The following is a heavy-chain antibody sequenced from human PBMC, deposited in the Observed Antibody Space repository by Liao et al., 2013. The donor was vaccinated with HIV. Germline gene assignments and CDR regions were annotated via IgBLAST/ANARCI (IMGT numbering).Heavy chain of an antibody. J-gene: IGHJ4*02. CDR1: SGSISSRGYS. CDR3: ARGGYYDSTGYYYLNIFNY. Sequence: QVQLQESGPGLVKPSQTLSLTCTVSSGSISSRGYSWSWLRQPPGKGLEWIGHIYHSGSANYNPSLKSRVTISVDTSKNQFSLNLSSMTAADSAVYYCARGGYYDSTGYYYLNIFNYWGQGTLVIVSS. CDR2: IYHSGSA. V-gene: IGHV4-30-2*01. D-gene: IGHD3-22*01.